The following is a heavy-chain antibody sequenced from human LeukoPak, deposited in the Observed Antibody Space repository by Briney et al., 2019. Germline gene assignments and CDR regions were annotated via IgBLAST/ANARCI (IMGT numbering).Heavy chain of an antibody. CDR1: GFTFSSYE. Sequence: PGGSLRLSCAASGFTFSSYEMNWVRQAPGKGLEWVSYISSSGSTIYYAASVKGRFTISRDNAKNSLYLQMNSLRAEDTAVYYCARGITMIRGAFDIWGQGTMVTVSS. D-gene: IGHD3-22*01. CDR2: ISSSGSTI. CDR3: ARGITMIRGAFDI. J-gene: IGHJ3*02. V-gene: IGHV3-48*03.